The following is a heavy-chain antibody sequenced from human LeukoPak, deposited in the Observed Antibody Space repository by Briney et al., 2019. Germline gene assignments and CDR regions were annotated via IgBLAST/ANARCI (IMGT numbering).Heavy chain of an antibody. V-gene: IGHV3-23*01. Sequence: GGSLRLSCAASGFTFSSYAMSWVRQAPEKGLEWVSAISGSGGSTYYADSVKGRFTISRDNSKNTLYLQMNSLRAEDTAVYYCAKDVYDFWSGQGYFQHWGQGTLVTVSS. J-gene: IGHJ1*01. D-gene: IGHD3-3*01. CDR3: AKDVYDFWSGQGYFQH. CDR2: ISGSGGST. CDR1: GFTFSSYA.